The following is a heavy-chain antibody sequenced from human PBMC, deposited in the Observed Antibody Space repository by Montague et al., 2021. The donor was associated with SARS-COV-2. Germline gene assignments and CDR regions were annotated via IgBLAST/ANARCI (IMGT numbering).Heavy chain of an antibody. Sequence: PALVKPTQTLTLTCTFSGFSLSTSGVGVGWIRQPPGKALEWLALIYWDDDKRYSPSLKSRLTITKDTSKNQVVLTMTNMDPVDTATYYCAHRKVLAAAWDYWGQRTLVTVSS. CDR2: IYWDDDK. D-gene: IGHD6-13*01. V-gene: IGHV2-5*02. CDR1: GFSLSTSGVG. CDR3: AHRKVLAAAWDY. J-gene: IGHJ4*02.